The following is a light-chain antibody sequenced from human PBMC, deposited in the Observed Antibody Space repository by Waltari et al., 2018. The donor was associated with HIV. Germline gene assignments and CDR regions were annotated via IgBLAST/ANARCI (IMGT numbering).Light chain of an antibody. Sequence: QSALTQPASVSGSPGQSITISCTGTTSDVGGYDSVSWYQHPPGKAPKLMIFEVTYRPSGVSHRFSGSKSGNTASLTISGLQAEDEADYYCTSYRSGSTLVVGGGTKVTVL. J-gene: IGLJ2*01. CDR3: TSYRSGSTLV. V-gene: IGLV2-14*01. CDR2: EVT. CDR1: TSDVGGYDS.